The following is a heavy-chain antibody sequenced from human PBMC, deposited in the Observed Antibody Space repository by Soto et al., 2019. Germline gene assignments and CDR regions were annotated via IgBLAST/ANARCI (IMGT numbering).Heavy chain of an antibody. D-gene: IGHD3-3*01. CDR1: GFTFSNAW. J-gene: IGHJ6*03. CDR2: IKSKTDGGTT. Sequence: GGSLRLSCAASGFTFSNAWMSWVRQAPGKGLEWVGRIKSKTDGGTTDYAAPVKGRFTISRDDSKNTLYLQMNSLKTEDTAVYYCTTRFLEWFHYMDVWGKGTTVTVSS. CDR3: TTRFLEWFHYMDV. V-gene: IGHV3-15*01.